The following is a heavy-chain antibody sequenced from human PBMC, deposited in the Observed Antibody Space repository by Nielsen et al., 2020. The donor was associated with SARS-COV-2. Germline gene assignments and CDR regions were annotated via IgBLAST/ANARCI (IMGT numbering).Heavy chain of an antibody. CDR3: AKDFPVYDSSGYDAFDI. CDR1: GFTFSSYA. V-gene: IGHV3-23*03. D-gene: IGHD3-22*01. Sequence: GESLKISCAASGFTFSSYAMSWVRQAPGKGLEWVSFINAGGSRTSYADSVKGRFTISRDNSKNTLFLQMNSLRAEDTAVYFCAKDFPVYDSSGYDAFDIWGQDTKVTVSS. CDR2: INAGGSRT. J-gene: IGHJ3*02.